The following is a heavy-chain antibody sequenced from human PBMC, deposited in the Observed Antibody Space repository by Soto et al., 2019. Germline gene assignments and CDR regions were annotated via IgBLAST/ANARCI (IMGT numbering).Heavy chain of an antibody. D-gene: IGHD6-19*01. J-gene: IGHJ4*02. CDR3: AKEPPYSSAWYSFDT. V-gene: IGHV3-74*01. CDR2: INSDGSST. CDR1: GFTFSSYW. Sequence: GGSLRLSCAASGFTFSSYWMHWVRQAPGKGLVWVSRINSDGSSTSYADSVKGRFTISRDNAKNTLYLQMNSLTAEDTAVYYCAKEPPYSSAWYSFDTWGQGTLVTVSS.